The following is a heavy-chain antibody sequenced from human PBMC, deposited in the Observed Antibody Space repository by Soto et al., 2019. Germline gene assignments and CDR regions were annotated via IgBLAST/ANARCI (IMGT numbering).Heavy chain of an antibody. D-gene: IGHD1-1*01. CDR3: ARERYGDY. CDR2: ISAHNGNT. J-gene: IGHJ4*02. Sequence: QVHLVQSGAEVKKPGASVKVSCKGSGYGLTTYGITWVRQAPGQGLEWMAWISAHNGNTNYAQKLQGRVTVTRDTSTSTAYMELRSLRSDDTAVYYCARERYGDYWGQGALVTVSS. V-gene: IGHV1-18*01. CDR1: GYGLTTYG.